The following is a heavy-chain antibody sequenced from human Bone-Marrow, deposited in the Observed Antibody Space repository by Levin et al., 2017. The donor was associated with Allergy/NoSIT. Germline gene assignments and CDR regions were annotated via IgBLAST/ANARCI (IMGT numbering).Heavy chain of an antibody. CDR1: GGSITSGGYY. J-gene: IGHJ5*02. Sequence: SETLSLTCSVSGGSITSGGYYWSWIRQHPGKGLEWLGNIYSSGDTSFNPSLKSRIAMSVDTFKNQFSLNLSSVTGADTAIYYCARDGFAQFDLWGQGTMVTVSS. CDR3: ARDGFAQFDL. V-gene: IGHV4-31*03. CDR2: IYSSGDT. D-gene: IGHD3-3*01.